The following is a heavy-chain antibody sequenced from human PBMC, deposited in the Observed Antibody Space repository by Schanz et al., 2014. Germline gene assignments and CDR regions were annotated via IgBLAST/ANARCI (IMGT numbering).Heavy chain of an antibody. D-gene: IGHD6-13*01. Sequence: VQLVESGGGVVQPGRSLRLSCAASGFTFSTHAMHWVRQAPGKGLEWVALVSSDGNNDYYTDSVKGRFTMSRDNSKNTLYLQMNSLRAGDAAVYYCARGLIAAAGGAFDYWGQGTLVAVSA. CDR2: VSSDGNND. J-gene: IGHJ4*02. V-gene: IGHV3-30*03. CDR3: ARGLIAAAGGAFDY. CDR1: GFTFSTHA.